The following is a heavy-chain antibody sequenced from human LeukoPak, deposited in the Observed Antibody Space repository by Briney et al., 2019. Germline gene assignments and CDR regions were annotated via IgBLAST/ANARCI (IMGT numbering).Heavy chain of an antibody. CDR1: GYTFTGYY. J-gene: IGHJ6*02. CDR3: ARVEADRYYYYYGMDV. V-gene: IGHV1-2*02. Sequence: GSLRLSCAASGYTFTGYYMHWVRQAPGQGLEWMGWINPNSGGTNYAQKFQGRVTMTRDTSISTAYMELSRLRSDDTAVYYCARVEADRYYYYYGMDVWGQGTTVTVSS. D-gene: IGHD5-24*01. CDR2: INPNSGGT.